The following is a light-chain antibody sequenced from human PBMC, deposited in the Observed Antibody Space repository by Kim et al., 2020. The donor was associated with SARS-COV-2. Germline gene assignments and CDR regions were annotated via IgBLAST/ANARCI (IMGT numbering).Light chain of an antibody. CDR2: QDS. J-gene: IGLJ2*01. Sequence: SYELTQPPSVSVSPGQTASIICSGDILGCKYVSWYYQKPGQSPFLFMYQDSKRPSGIPELFSVSNSENTATLPIGDPQPIDEADYYCHFLGPTTSVFCG. CDR3: HFLGPTTSV. CDR1: ILGCKY. V-gene: IGLV3-1*01.